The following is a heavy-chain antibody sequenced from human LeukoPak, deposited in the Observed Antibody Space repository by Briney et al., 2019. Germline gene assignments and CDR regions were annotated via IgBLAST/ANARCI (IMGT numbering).Heavy chain of an antibody. Sequence: SETLSLTCTVSGGSISSYYWSWIRQHPGKGLEWIGYIYYSGSTYYNPSLKSRVTISVDTSKNQFSLKLSSVTAADTAVYYCARDRLLWFGEWDDDAFDIWGQGTMVTVSS. J-gene: IGHJ3*02. D-gene: IGHD3-10*01. CDR1: GGSISSYY. CDR2: IYYSGST. CDR3: ARDRLLWFGEWDDDAFDI. V-gene: IGHV4-59*06.